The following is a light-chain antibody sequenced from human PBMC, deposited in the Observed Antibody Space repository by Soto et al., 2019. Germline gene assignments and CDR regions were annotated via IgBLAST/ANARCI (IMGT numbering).Light chain of an antibody. CDR3: QQYNSFPRT. V-gene: IGKV1-5*03. CDR2: KAS. Sequence: DIQMTQSPSTLSASVGDRVTITCRASQSISSWLAWYQQKPGKAPKLLIYKASSLKSGVPSRFSGSGSGTEFTLTISSLQPDYFATYYCQQYNSFPRTFGQGTKVEI. J-gene: IGKJ1*01. CDR1: QSISSW.